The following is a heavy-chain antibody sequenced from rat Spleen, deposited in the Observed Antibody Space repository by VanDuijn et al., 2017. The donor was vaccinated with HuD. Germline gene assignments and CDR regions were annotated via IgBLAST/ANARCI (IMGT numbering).Heavy chain of an antibody. CDR2: ITNTGGST. CDR3: TRDNYGGYWFAY. J-gene: IGHJ3*01. CDR1: GFTFSSNW. V-gene: IGHV5-31*01. Sequence: EVQLVKTGGGLVQPGRSLKLSCVASGFTFSSNWMFWIRQAPGKGLEWVASITNTGGSTYYPDSVKGRFTISRDNAKSTLYLQMNSLRSEDTATYYCTRDNYGGYWFAYWGQGTLVTVSS. D-gene: IGHD1-11*01.